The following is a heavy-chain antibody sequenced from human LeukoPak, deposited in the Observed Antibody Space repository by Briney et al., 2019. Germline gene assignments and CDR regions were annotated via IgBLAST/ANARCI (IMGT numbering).Heavy chain of an antibody. Sequence: PGGSLRLSCAASGFTVSSNYMSWVRQAPGKGLEWVSVIYSGGSTYYADSVKGRFTISRDNSKNTLYLQMNSLRAEDTAVYYCARGYSSGWYSPRNWGQGTLVTVSS. CDR3: ARGYSSGWYSPRN. CDR1: GFTVSSNY. CDR2: IYSGGST. D-gene: IGHD6-19*01. J-gene: IGHJ4*02. V-gene: IGHV3-53*01.